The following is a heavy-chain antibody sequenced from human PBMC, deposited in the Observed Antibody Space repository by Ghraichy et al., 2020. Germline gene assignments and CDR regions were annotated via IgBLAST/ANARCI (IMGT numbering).Heavy chain of an antibody. CDR2: INLDGDLT. J-gene: IGHJ4*02. D-gene: IGHD2-15*01. V-gene: IGHV3-74*03. CDR3: ARGLPLTGTAEYLDY. Sequence: GGSLRLSCAASGFTFSSYWMHWVRQRPGKGLEWVSRINLDGDLTTYADSVKGRFTISRDNAKNTLSLQMNSLRAEDTGVYHCARGLPLTGTAEYLDYWGQGTLVSVSS. CDR1: GFTFSSYW.